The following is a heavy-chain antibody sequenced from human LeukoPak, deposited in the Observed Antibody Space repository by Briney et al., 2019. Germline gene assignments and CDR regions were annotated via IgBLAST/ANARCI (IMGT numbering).Heavy chain of an antibody. CDR1: GGSISSYS. Sequence: SETLSLTCTVSGGSISSYSWSWIRQPPGKGLEWIGSIYYSGSTNYNPSLKSRVTMSVDTSKNQFSLKLSSVTAADTAVYYCARHGGESIVAMILHAFDIWGQGTMVTVSS. D-gene: IGHD5-12*01. CDR3: ARHGGESIVAMILHAFDI. V-gene: IGHV4-59*08. J-gene: IGHJ3*02. CDR2: IYYSGST.